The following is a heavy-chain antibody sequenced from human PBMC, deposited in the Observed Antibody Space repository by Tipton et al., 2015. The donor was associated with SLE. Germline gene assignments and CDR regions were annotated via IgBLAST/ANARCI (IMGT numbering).Heavy chain of an antibody. V-gene: IGHV3-48*03. CDR3: ARDEEAGGIDY. CDR1: GFTFSTYE. D-gene: IGHD1-26*01. J-gene: IGHJ4*02. Sequence: SLRLSCAASGFTFSTYEMNWVRQAPGKGLEWVSYITSSGRIIYYADPVKGRFTISRDNAKNSLYLQMNSLRVDDTAVYYCARDEEAGGIDYWGQGTLVTVSS. CDR2: ITSSGRII.